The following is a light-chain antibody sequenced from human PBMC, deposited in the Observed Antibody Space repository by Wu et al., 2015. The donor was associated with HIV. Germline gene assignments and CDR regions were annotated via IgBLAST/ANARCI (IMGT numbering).Light chain of an antibody. J-gene: IGKJ1*01. V-gene: IGKV1-39*01. CDR2: AAS. CDR1: QTIRNY. Sequence: DVQMTQSPSSLSASVGDRVTITCRASQTIRNYLNWYQQKPGKAPNLLIYAASTLQRGVPSRFSGSGSGTDFTLAISNLQPEDFATYFCQQSYTTPWTFAQGTKVEIK. CDR3: QQSYTTPWT.